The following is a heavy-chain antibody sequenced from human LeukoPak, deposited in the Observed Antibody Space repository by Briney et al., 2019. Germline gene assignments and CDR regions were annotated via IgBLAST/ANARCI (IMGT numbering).Heavy chain of an antibody. D-gene: IGHD2-8*01. Sequence: PSETLSLTCGVSGGSISSTNWCSWVRQPPEQLLELIGEVSLSGLTNSNPSLSSGVIMALTTSKNPLSLNLTSVPAADTAVYYCSRENGAFSPFGYWGQGTLVTVPS. V-gene: IGHV4-4*02. CDR2: VSLSGLT. J-gene: IGHJ4*02. CDR3: SRENGAFSPFGY. CDR1: GGSISSTNW.